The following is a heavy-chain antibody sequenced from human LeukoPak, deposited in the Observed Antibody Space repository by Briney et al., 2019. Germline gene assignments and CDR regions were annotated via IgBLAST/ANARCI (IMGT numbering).Heavy chain of an antibody. D-gene: IGHD3-10*01. J-gene: IGHJ4*02. CDR1: GYTLTELS. Sequence: ASVKVSCKVSGYTLTELSMHWVRQAPGKGLEWMGGFDPEDGETIYAQKFQGRVTMTEDTSTDTAYMELSSLRSEDTAVYYCATAGSRVIITRGYSFDYWGQGTLVTVSA. V-gene: IGHV1-24*01. CDR2: FDPEDGET. CDR3: ATAGSRVIITRGYSFDY.